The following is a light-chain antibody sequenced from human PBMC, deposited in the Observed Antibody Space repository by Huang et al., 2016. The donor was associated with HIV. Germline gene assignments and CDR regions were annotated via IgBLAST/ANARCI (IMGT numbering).Light chain of an antibody. J-gene: IGKJ1*01. Sequence: DIIMTQSPASLTVSLGERATLNFRSSQSVYSSSTSKDYRAWFQQKPGQPPRLLLFWASTREAGVPDRFSGSGSGTHFTLTIANLEAEDAAIYYCQQYYSSPQTFGQGTRVEVK. CDR2: WAS. CDR1: QSVYSSSTSKDY. CDR3: QQYYSSPQT. V-gene: IGKV4-1*01.